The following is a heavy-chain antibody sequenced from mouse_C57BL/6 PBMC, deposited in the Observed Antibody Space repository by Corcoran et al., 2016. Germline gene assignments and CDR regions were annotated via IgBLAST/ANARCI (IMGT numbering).Heavy chain of an antibody. CDR1: GYTFTDYY. V-gene: IGHV1-76*01. J-gene: IGHJ2*01. CDR2: IYPGSGNT. CDR3: ARYRDYFDY. Sequence: QVQLKQSGVELVRPGASVKLSCKASGYTFTDYYINWVKQRPGQGLEWIARIYPGSGNTYYNEKFKGKATLTAEKSSSTAYMQLSSLTSEDSAVYFCARYRDYFDYWGQGTTLTVSS.